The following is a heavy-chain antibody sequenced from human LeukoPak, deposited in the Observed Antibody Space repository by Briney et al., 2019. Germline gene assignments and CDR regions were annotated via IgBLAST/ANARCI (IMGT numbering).Heavy chain of an antibody. J-gene: IGHJ4*02. Sequence: SRNSDTTYYANSVKGRFTISRDNSKNTVYLQMNSLRAEDTAVYYCAKWASCTSTSCYSLHYWGQGTLVTVSS. D-gene: IGHD2-2*02. CDR3: AKWASCTSTSCYSLHY. CDR2: SRNSDTT. V-gene: IGHV3-23*01.